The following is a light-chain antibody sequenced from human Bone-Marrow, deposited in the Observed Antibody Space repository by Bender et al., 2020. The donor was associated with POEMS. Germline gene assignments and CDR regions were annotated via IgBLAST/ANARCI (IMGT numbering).Light chain of an antibody. V-gene: IGLV1-40*01. CDR3: QSYDSRLSGHVI. Sequence: QSVLTQPPSVSWAPGQRVTISCTGSSSNIGAGYKVHWYQQLPGTVPKLLIYDTDNRPSGVPDRFSGSKSGTSASLAITGLQAEDEADYYCQSYDSRLSGHVIFGGGTKLTVL. CDR2: DTD. CDR1: SSNIGAGYK. J-gene: IGLJ2*01.